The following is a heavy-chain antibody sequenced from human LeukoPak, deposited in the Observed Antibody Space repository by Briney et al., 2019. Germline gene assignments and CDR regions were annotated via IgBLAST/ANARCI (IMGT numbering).Heavy chain of an antibody. J-gene: IGHJ4*02. CDR2: ISSSSSYI. CDR1: GFTFSSDS. CDR3: ARDDLYYYGSGSYYQPDY. Sequence: PGGSLRLSCAASGFTFSSDSMNWVRQAPGKGLEWVSSISSSSSYIYYADSVKGRFTITRDNAKNSLYLQMNSLRAEDTAVYYCARDDLYYYGSGSYYQPDYWGQGTLVTVSS. D-gene: IGHD3-10*01. V-gene: IGHV3-21*01.